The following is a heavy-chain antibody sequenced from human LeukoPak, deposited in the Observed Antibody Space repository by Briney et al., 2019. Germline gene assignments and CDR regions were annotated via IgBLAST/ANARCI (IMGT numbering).Heavy chain of an antibody. V-gene: IGHV3-30*02. Sequence: GGSLRLSCAASGFTFSSYGMHWVRQAPGKGLEWVAFIRYDGSNKYYADSVKGRFTISRDNAKNSLYLQMNSLRAEDTAVYYCAREGLVVITMRVRRWLDYWGQGTLVTVSS. CDR2: IRYDGSNK. D-gene: IGHD3-22*01. CDR1: GFTFSSYG. J-gene: IGHJ4*02. CDR3: AREGLVVITMRVRRWLDY.